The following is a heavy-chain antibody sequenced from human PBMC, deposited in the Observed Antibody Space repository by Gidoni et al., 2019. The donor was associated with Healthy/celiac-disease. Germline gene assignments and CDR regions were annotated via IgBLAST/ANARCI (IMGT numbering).Heavy chain of an antibody. Sequence: EVQLEESGGVVVQPGGSLRLSCAAAGFTGDDYTMHWVRQAPGKGLEWVSLISWDGGSTYYADSVKGRFTISRDNSKNSLYLQMISLRTEDTALYYCAKYSGGYYGSGRYYSDYFDYWGQGTLVTVSS. J-gene: IGHJ4*02. CDR1: GFTGDDYT. CDR2: ISWDGGST. V-gene: IGHV3-43*01. D-gene: IGHD3-10*01. CDR3: AKYSGGYYGSGRYYSDYFDY.